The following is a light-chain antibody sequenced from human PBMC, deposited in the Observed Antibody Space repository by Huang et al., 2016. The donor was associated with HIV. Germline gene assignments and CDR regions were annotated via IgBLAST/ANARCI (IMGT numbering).Light chain of an antibody. CDR2: SAS. V-gene: IGKV3-15*01. CDR3: HHYDT. J-gene: IGKJ2*01. CDR1: QSVTDN. Sequence: EIVMTQSPVTLSVSPGERVTLSCRASQSVTDNIAWYQHKPGRAPRLLIYSASTRAAGVPARFSGSGSGTRFSLTISGLQSEDLAVYYCHHYDTFGQGTKLEI.